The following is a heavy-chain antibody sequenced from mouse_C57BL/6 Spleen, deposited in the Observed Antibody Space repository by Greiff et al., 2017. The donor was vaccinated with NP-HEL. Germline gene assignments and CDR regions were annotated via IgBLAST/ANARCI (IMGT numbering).Heavy chain of an antibody. CDR3: TRSGGYYDY. D-gene: IGHD2-3*01. V-gene: IGHV1-15*01. CDR1: GYTFTDYE. CDR2: IDPETGGT. Sequence: QVQLQQSGAELVRPGASVTLSCKASGYTFTDYEMHWVKQTPVHGLEWIGAIDPETGGTAYNQKFKGKAILTADKSSSTADMELRSLTSEDSAVYYCTRSGGYYDYWGQGTTLTVSS. J-gene: IGHJ2*01.